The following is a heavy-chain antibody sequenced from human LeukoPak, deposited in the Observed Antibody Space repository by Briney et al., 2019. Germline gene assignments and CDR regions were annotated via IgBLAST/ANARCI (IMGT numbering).Heavy chain of an antibody. Sequence: SETLSLTCTVSGYSISSGYYWGWIRQPPGKGLEWIGSIYHSGSTYYNPSLKSRVTISVDTSKNQFSLKLSSVTAADTAVYYCTGGSSGYPDYWGQGTLVTVSS. CDR2: IYHSGST. CDR3: TGGSSGYPDY. J-gene: IGHJ4*02. V-gene: IGHV4-38-2*02. CDR1: GYSISSGYY. D-gene: IGHD3-22*01.